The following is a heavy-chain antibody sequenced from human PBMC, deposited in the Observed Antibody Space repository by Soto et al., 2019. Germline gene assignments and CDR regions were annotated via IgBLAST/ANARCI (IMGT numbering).Heavy chain of an antibody. CDR2: ISGSGGST. CDR3: AKESGWDGRMPSHNWFDP. D-gene: IGHD1-26*01. Sequence: GGSLRLSCAASGFTFSSYAMSWVRQAPGKGLEWVSAISGSGGSTYYADSVKGRFTISRDNSKNTLYLQMNSLRAEDTAVYYCAKESGWDGRMPSHNWFDPWGQGTLVTVSS. CDR1: GFTFSSYA. V-gene: IGHV3-23*01. J-gene: IGHJ5*02.